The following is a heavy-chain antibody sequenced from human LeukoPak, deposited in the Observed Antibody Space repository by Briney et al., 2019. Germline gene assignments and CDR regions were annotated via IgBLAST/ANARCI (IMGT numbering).Heavy chain of an antibody. J-gene: IGHJ3*02. CDR1: GYTFTDYY. CDR3: ARDCSGADCYSGNAFDI. Sequence: ASVKVSCKTSGYTFTDYYMQWVRQAPGQGLEWMGWINPSDGDTKSARKFQGRVTMTRDTSISTAYLELSRLTSDDTAIYYCARDCSGADCYSGNAFDIWSQETMVTVSS. D-gene: IGHD2-15*01. V-gene: IGHV1-2*02. CDR2: INPSDGDT.